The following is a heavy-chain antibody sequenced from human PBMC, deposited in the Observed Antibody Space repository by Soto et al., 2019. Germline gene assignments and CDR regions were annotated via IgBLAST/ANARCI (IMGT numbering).Heavy chain of an antibody. J-gene: IGHJ4*02. CDR1: GFTFDDYA. CDR2: ISWNSGSI. CDR3: AKDIGWPFELWHFDY. D-gene: IGHD3-10*01. Sequence: EVQLVESGGGLVQPGRSLRLSCAASGFTFDDYAMHWVRQAPGKGLEWVSGISWNSGSIGYADSVKGQFTISRDNAKNSLYLQMNSLRAEDTALYYCAKDIGWPFELWHFDYWGQGTLVTVSS. V-gene: IGHV3-9*01.